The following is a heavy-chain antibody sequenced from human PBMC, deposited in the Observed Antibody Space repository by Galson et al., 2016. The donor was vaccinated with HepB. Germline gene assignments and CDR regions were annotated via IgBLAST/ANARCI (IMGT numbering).Heavy chain of an antibody. CDR2: ISHSGNTR. D-gene: IGHD1-1*01. Sequence: SLRLSYAASGFSFNDFYMSWIRQPPGKALEWISYISHSGNTREYADSVKGRFTVSRDNNKNSVYLQLNSLRAEDTALYYCARDVNNWTGDRRLFDLWGQGTLVAVSS. V-gene: IGHV3-11*01. CDR3: ARDVNNWTGDRRLFDL. CDR1: GFSFNDFY. J-gene: IGHJ4*02.